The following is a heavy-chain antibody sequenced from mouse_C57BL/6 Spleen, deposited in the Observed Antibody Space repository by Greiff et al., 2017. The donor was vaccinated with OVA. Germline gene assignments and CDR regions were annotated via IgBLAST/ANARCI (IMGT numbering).Heavy chain of an antibody. D-gene: IGHD1-2*01. V-gene: IGHV5-15*01. J-gene: IGHJ1*03. CDR1: GFTFSDYG. CDR2: ISNLAYSI. Sequence: DVMLVESGGGLVQPGGSLKLSCAASGFTFSDYGMAWVRQAPRKGPEWVAFISNLAYSIYYADTVTGRFTISRENAKNTLYLEMSSLRSEDTAMYYCARYYGEGYFDVWGTGTTVTVSS. CDR3: ARYYGEGYFDV.